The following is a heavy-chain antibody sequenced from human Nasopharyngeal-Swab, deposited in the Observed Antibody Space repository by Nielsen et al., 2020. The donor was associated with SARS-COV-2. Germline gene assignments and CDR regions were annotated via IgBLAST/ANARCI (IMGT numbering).Heavy chain of an antibody. J-gene: IGHJ6*02. V-gene: IGHV3-13*01. CDR3: ARSRTAMTSPYYYYGMDV. Sequence: GGSLRLSCAASGFTFSSYAMHWVRQATGKGLEWVSAIGTAGDTYYPGSVKGRFTISRENAKNSLYLQMNSLRAGDTAVYYCARSRTAMTSPYYYYGMDVWGQGTTVTVSS. CDR1: GFTFSSYA. CDR2: IGTAGDT. D-gene: IGHD5-18*01.